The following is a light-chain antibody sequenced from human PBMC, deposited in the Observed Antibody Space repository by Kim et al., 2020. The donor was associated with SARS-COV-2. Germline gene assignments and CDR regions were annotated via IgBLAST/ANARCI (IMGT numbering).Light chain of an antibody. V-gene: IGLV1-40*01. CDR2: GNS. CDR1: RPNSGAGYD. Sequence: VTHSRTGGRPNSGAGYDVHWYQQLPGTAPNLLIYGNSNRPSGVPDRFSGSKSGTAASLAITGLQAEDEADYYCQSYDSSLSGVVFGGGTQLTVL. J-gene: IGLJ2*01. CDR3: QSYDSSLSGVV.